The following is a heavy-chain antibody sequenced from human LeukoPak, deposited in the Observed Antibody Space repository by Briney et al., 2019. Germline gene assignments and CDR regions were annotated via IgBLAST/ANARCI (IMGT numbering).Heavy chain of an antibody. CDR1: GFTFTKYA. CDR3: AKGKPDVRFSDGHFDP. D-gene: IGHD3-3*01. Sequence: PGGSLRLSCAASGFTFTKYAMSWIRQAPGKGLQWVSGISASGGSKYYADSVKGRFTISRDNSKNTLYLQMNSLRAEDTAVYYCAKGKPDVRFSDGHFDPWGQGTLVTVSS. CDR2: ISASGGSK. J-gene: IGHJ5*02. V-gene: IGHV3-23*01.